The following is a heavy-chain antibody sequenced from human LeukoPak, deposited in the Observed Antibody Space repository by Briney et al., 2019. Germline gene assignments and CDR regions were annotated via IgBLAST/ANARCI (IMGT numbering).Heavy chain of an antibody. V-gene: IGHV1-69*13. J-gene: IGHJ4*02. CDR3: ARATHDYGDYAFWYFDY. Sequence: SVKVSCKASGGTFSSYAISWVRQAPGQGLERMGGIIPIFGTANYAQKFQGRVTITADESTSTAYMELSSLRSEDTAVYYCARATHDYGDYAFWYFDYWGQGTLVTVSS. CDR2: IIPIFGTA. CDR1: GGTFSSYA. D-gene: IGHD4-17*01.